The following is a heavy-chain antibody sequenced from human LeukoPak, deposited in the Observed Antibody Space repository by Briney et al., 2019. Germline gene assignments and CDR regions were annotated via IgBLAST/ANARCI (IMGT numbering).Heavy chain of an antibody. V-gene: IGHV3-74*01. Sequence: GSLRLSCAASGFTFSNYMMHWVRQAPGKGLVWVSRIKSDGITITYADSVKGRFTISRDNAKNTLYLQMSSLRAEDTAVYYCLRDLNWSLDQWGQGTLVTVSS. J-gene: IGHJ4*02. CDR3: LRDLNWSLDQ. CDR2: IKSDGITI. D-gene: IGHD1-20*01. CDR1: GFTFSNYM.